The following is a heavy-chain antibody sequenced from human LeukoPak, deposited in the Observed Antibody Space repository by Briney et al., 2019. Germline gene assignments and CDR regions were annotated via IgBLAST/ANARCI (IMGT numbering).Heavy chain of an antibody. CDR2: IYHSGST. Sequence: TPSQTLSLTCAVSGGSISSGGYSWSWIRQPPGKGLEWFGYIYHSGSTYYNPSLKSRVTISVDRSKNQFSLKLSSVTAADTAVYYCASTRMGIANHLGVLDYWGQGTLVTVSS. CDR3: ASTRMGIANHLGVLDY. CDR1: GGSISSGGYS. J-gene: IGHJ4*02. D-gene: IGHD6-13*01. V-gene: IGHV4-30-2*01.